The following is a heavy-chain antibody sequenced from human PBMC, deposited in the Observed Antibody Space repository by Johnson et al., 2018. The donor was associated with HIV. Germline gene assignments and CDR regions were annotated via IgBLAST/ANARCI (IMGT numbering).Heavy chain of an antibody. Sequence: VQLVESGGGLVQPGGSLRLSCAASGFTFSTYAMSWVRQAPGKGLEWVSGISGSGGRPYYADSEKGRFTISRDNAENSLYLQMNSLRVDDTAMYYCVRGRDSTGDGGAFDIWGQGTMVTVSA. CDR2: ISGSGGRP. CDR3: VRGRDSTGDGGAFDI. V-gene: IGHV3-23*04. CDR1: GFTFSTYA. J-gene: IGHJ3*02. D-gene: IGHD7-27*01.